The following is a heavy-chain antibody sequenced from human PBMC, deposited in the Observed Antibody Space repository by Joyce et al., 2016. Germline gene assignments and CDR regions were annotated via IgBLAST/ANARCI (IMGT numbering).Heavy chain of an antibody. CDR1: GFSFSDSA. Sequence: EVQLVESGGGLVQPGGSLELSCAASGFSFSDSAIHWVRQASGNGLEGVGRIRSKANNYAAAYTASVRGRFTITRDDSKNTAYLQMHSLKTEDTAVYFCSPSSSSYMREEWFDPWGQGTLVTVSS. D-gene: IGHD3-16*01. CDR2: IRSKANNYAA. J-gene: IGHJ5*02. CDR3: SPSSSSYMREEWFDP. V-gene: IGHV3-73*02.